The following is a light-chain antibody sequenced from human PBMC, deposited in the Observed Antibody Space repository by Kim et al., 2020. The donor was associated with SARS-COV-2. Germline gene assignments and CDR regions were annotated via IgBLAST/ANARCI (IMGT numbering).Light chain of an antibody. CDR3: CSRDTNNTHLL. V-gene: IGLV3-19*01. CDR1: SLSSHY. J-gene: IGLJ3*02. CDR2: GKN. Sequence: ALAQTVRITCPGDSLSSHYASWYQTKQGHAPTLVFYGKNTRASGIPYRFSGSSSGDTASLTITGARAEDEAAYHCCSRDTNNTHLLFGGGTQLTVL.